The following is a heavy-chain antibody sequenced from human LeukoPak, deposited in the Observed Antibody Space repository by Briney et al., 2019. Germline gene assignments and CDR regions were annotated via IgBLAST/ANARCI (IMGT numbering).Heavy chain of an antibody. V-gene: IGHV4-59*01. D-gene: IGHD6-19*01. J-gene: IGHJ4*02. CDR3: ARGAVAGTGVFDY. Sequence: SQTLSLTCTVSGGSISSYYWSWIRQPPGKGLEWIGYIYYSGSTNYSPSLKSRVTISVDTSKNQFSLKLSSVTAADTAVYYCARGAVAGTGVFDYWGQGTLVTVSS. CDR1: GGSISSYY. CDR2: IYYSGST.